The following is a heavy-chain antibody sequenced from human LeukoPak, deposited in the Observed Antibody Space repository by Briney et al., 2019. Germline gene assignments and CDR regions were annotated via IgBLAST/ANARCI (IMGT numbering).Heavy chain of an antibody. V-gene: IGHV3-7*01. CDR3: ARELSGSISRHFDY. Sequence: PGGSLRLSCAASGFAFSNYWMHWVRQAPGKGLEWVANMNQDGSRRYYVDSVKGRFSISRDNAKNALYLQMNSLRAEDTAVFYCARELSGSISRHFDYWGQGTLVTVSS. CDR2: MNQDGSRR. J-gene: IGHJ4*02. D-gene: IGHD2-15*01. CDR1: GFAFSNYW.